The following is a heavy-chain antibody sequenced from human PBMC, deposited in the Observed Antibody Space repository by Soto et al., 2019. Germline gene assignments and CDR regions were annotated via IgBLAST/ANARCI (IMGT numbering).Heavy chain of an antibody. D-gene: IGHD3-10*01. CDR2: ISSGSSSI. CDR3: ARDHYYGSWSPRGFDP. V-gene: IGHV3-48*02. CDR1: GFTFSSHS. Sequence: EVQLVESGGGLVQPGGSLRLSCAASGFTFSSHSMNWVRQAPGKGLEWVSYISSGSSSIYYADSVKGRFTISRDNAKNSMILQKNSLRDEYTAVYYCARDHYYGSWSPRGFDPWGQGTLVTDSS. J-gene: IGHJ5*02.